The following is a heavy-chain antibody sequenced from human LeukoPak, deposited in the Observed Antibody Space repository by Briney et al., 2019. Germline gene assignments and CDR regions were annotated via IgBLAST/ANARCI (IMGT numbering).Heavy chain of an antibody. CDR2: IDPSYSYT. CDR1: GFNFTSYW. CDR3: ATGGSCSGGSCYSGSWFDP. J-gene: IGHJ5*02. Sequence: GGSLEISCKGSGFNFTSYWNRWVRPVPGKGLEWVGRIDPSYSYTNYSPSCQGHVTISAAQSISTAYLQWSSLKASDTAMYYCATGGSCSGGSCYSGSWFDPWGQGTLVTVSS. D-gene: IGHD2-15*01. V-gene: IGHV5-10-1*01.